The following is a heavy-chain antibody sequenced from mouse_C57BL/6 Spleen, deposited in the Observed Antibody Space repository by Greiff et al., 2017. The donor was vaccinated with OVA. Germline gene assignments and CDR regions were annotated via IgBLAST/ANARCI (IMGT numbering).Heavy chain of an antibody. CDR1: GYTFTDYE. CDR3: TSFTTVVATPYYYAMDY. Sequence: VQLQQSGAELVRPGASVTLSCKASGYTFTDYEMHWVKQTPVHGLEWIGAIDPETGGTAYNQKFKGKAILTADKSSSTAYMELRSLTSEDSAVYYCTSFTTVVATPYYYAMDYWGQGTSVTVSS. J-gene: IGHJ4*01. D-gene: IGHD1-1*01. CDR2: IDPETGGT. V-gene: IGHV1-15*01.